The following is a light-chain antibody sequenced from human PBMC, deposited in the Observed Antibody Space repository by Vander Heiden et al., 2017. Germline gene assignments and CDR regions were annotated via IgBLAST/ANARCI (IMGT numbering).Light chain of an antibody. CDR2: AAS. CDR1: QSITSY. Sequence: DIQMTQSPSSLSASVGARVTITCRASQSITSYLNWYQQKPGHAPKLLIYAASSLQSGVPSRFSGSGSGTDFSLTISRLQPEDFSTYYCQQSDSTPQTFGQGTKVEIK. CDR3: QQSDSTPQT. V-gene: IGKV1-39*01. J-gene: IGKJ1*01.